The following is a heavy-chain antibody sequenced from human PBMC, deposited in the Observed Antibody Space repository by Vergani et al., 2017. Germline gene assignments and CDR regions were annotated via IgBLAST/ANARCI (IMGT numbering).Heavy chain of an antibody. CDR3: ERGSRLGYYYGMDV. Sequence: QVQLVESGGGVVQPGRSLRLSCAASGFTFSSYGMHWVRQAPGKGLEWVAVIWYDGSNKYYADSVKGRFTISRDNSKNTLYLQMNSLRAEDTAVFYGERGSRLGYYYGMDVWGQGTTVTVSS. CDR1: GFTFSSYG. CDR2: IWYDGSNK. D-gene: IGHD3-10*01. J-gene: IGHJ6*02. V-gene: IGHV3-33*01.